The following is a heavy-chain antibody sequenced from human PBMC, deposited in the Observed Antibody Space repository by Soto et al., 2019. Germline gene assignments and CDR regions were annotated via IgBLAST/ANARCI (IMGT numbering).Heavy chain of an antibody. CDR3: KKDRLRTASSGWFDP. V-gene: IGHV1-24*01. D-gene: IGHD3-10*01. CDR1: GGTLPEFS. Sequence: ASVKVSCKVSGGTLPEFSMHWVRQAPGKGLEWMGGFDPEDGETIYAQKFLGRVTMTEDTSTDTAYMELSSLTSEDTAVYYCKKDRLRTASSGWFDPWGPGTLVPVYS. CDR2: FDPEDGET. J-gene: IGHJ5*02.